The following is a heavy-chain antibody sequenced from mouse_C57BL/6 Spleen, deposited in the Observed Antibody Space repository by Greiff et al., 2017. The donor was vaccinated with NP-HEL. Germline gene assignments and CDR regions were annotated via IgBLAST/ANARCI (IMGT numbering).Heavy chain of an antibody. CDR2: IDPSDSET. J-gene: IGHJ4*01. CDR3: ARWNYSNYPWYAMDY. CDR1: GYTFTSYW. D-gene: IGHD2-5*01. V-gene: IGHV1-52*01. Sequence: QVQLQQPGAELVRPGSSVKLSCKASGYTFTSYWMHWVKQRPIQGLEWIGNIDPSDSETHYNQKFKDKATLTVDKSSSTAYMQLSSLTSEDSAVYYCARWNYSNYPWYAMDYWGQGTSVTVSS.